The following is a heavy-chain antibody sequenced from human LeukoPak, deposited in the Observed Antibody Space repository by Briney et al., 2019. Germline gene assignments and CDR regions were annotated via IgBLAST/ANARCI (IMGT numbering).Heavy chain of an antibody. Sequence: GGSLRLSCAASGFTFSSYGMHWVRQAPGKGLEWVAVISYDGSNKYYADSVKGRFTISRDNSKNTLYLQMNSLRAEDTAVYYCAKEGGYSHGIAFQSYYMDVWGKGTTVTISS. D-gene: IGHD5-18*01. CDR3: AKEGGYSHGIAFQSYYMDV. V-gene: IGHV3-30*18. CDR2: ISYDGSNK. CDR1: GFTFSSYG. J-gene: IGHJ6*03.